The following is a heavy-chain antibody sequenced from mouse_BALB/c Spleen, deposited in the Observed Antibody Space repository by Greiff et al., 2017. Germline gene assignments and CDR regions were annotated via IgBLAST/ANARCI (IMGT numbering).Heavy chain of an antibody. CDR2: IWSGGST. D-gene: IGHD2-4*01. V-gene: IGHV2-4-1*01. J-gene: IGHJ1*01. CDR3: ARNGMITTAYWYFDV. Sequence: VQLQQSGPGLVQPSQSLSITCTVSGFSLTSYGVHWVRQSPGKGLEWLGVIWSGGSTDYYAAFISRLSISKDNSKSQVFFKMNSLQADDTAIYYCARNGMITTAYWYFDVWGAGTTVTVSS. CDR1: GFSLTSYG.